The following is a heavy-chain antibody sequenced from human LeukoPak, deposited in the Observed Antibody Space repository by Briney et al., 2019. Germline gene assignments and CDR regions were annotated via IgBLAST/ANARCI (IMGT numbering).Heavy chain of an antibody. D-gene: IGHD6-6*01. Sequence: ASVKVSFKASCYTFTSYGISWVRQAPGQGLEWMGWISAYNGNTNYAQKLQGRVTITTDTSTSTAYMELRSLRSDDTAVYYCARGRAARPGNYFDYWGQGTLVTVSS. CDR1: CYTFTSYG. CDR3: ARGRAARPGNYFDY. J-gene: IGHJ4*02. CDR2: ISAYNGNT. V-gene: IGHV1-18*01.